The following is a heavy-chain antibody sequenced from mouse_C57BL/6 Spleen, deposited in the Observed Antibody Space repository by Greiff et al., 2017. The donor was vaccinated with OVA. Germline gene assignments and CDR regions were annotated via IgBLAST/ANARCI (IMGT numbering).Heavy chain of an antibody. D-gene: IGHD2-10*02. V-gene: IGHV1-20*01. CDR1: GYSFTGYF. CDR2: INPYNGDT. Sequence: VQLQQSGPELVKPGDSVKISCKASGYSFTGYFMNWVMQSHGKSLEWIGRINPYNGDTFYNQKFKGKATLTVDKSSSTAHMELRSLTSEDSAVYYCARGGGVYGNYVAYYFDYWGQGTTLTVSS. CDR3: ARGGGVYGNYVAYYFDY. J-gene: IGHJ2*01.